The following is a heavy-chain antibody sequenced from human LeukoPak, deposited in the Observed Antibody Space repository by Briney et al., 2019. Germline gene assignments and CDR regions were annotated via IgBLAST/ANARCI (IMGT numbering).Heavy chain of an antibody. V-gene: IGHV1-8*01. Sequence: ASVRVSCKASGYTFTSYDINWVRQATGQGLEWMGWMNPNSGNTGYAQKFQGRVTMTRNTSISTAYMELSSLRSEDTAVYYCASRDSTGGYYYGMDVWGQGTTVTVSS. D-gene: IGHD3-10*01. CDR2: MNPNSGNT. J-gene: IGHJ6*02. CDR3: ASRDSTGGYYYGMDV. CDR1: GYTFTSYD.